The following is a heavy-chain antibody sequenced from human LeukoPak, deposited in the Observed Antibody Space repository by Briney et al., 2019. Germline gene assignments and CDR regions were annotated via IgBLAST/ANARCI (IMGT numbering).Heavy chain of an antibody. J-gene: IGHJ5*02. V-gene: IGHV3-23*01. CDR2: ISGSGGST. CDR3: ARAGYCSGGSCYFWFDH. CDR1: GFTFSSYA. Sequence: PGGSLRLSCAASGFTFSSYAMSWVRQAPGKGLEWVSAISGSGGSTYYADSVKGRFTISRDNSKNTLYLQMNSLRAEDTAVYYCARAGYCSGGSCYFWFDHWGQGTLVTVSS. D-gene: IGHD2-15*01.